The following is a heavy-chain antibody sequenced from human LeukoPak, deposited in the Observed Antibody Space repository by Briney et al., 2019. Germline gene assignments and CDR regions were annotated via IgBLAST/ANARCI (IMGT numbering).Heavy chain of an antibody. V-gene: IGHV3-53*01. Sequence: PGGSLRLPCAASGFTVSSSYMSGVPQAPGKGLEGVSVIYGGGSTYNADAAKGPYTISRDNSKNTLYIQMHSLRAEDTAVYYCARDRGYCSGGSCDPGAFDIWGQGAMVTVSS. CDR1: GFTVSSSY. D-gene: IGHD2-15*01. CDR2: IYGGGST. J-gene: IGHJ3*02. CDR3: ARDRGYCSGGSCDPGAFDI.